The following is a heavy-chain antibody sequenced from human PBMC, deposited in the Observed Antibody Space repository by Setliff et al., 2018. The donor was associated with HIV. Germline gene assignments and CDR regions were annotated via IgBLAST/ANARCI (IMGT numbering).Heavy chain of an antibody. CDR1: GYSSTRNF. CDR2: INAGNGNT. D-gene: IGHD3-22*01. V-gene: IGHV1-3*01. J-gene: IGHJ3*02. Sequence: ASVKVSCKASGYSSTRNFVHWVRQAPGQRLEWMGWINAGNGNTKYSQKFQGRVTITRDTSASTAYMELSSLRSDDTAVYYCAREIGVYDSSGYYYVPDAFDIWGQGTMVTVS. CDR3: AREIGVYDSSGYYYVPDAFDI.